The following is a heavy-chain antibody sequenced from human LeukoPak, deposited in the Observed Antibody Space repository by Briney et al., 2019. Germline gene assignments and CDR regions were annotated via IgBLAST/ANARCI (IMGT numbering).Heavy chain of an antibody. J-gene: IGHJ4*02. D-gene: IGHD6-13*01. CDR1: GDSISSSNSY. CDR3: AGGFAAAATFDY. V-gene: IGHV4-39*02. CDR2: IYSSGNT. Sequence: SETLSLTCTVSGDSISSSNSYRGWIRQPPGKGLECIGIIYSSGNTYSNPSLNSRVTLSVDTSKSHFSLKLRSVTAADTAVYYCAGGFAAAATFDYWGQGALVTVSS.